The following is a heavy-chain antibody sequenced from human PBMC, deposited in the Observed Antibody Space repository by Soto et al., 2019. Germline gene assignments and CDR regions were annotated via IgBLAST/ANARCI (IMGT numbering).Heavy chain of an antibody. CDR2: ISFDSSSK. J-gene: IGHJ4*02. CDR3: ARVRLRLVELSLIGYFDS. CDR1: GFSLSSYT. Sequence: QVQLVESGGGVVQPGRSLRLSCAGSGFSLSSYTMHWVRQAPGKGLEWVALISFDSSSKHYADSVRGRFSISRDNSQNILYRQMDSLRPDDTALYYCARVRLRLVELSLIGYFDSWGQGTLVTVSS. D-gene: IGHD3-16*02. V-gene: IGHV3-30-3*01.